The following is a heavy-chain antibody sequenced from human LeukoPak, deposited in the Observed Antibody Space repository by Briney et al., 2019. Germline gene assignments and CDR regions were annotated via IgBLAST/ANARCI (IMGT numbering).Heavy chain of an antibody. J-gene: IGHJ6*02. V-gene: IGHV1-46*01. Sequence: ASVKVSCKASGFPFTTYYMHWVRQAPGQGLEWMGIISPTGGSTSYAQRVQGRVTMTRDTSTSTVYMELSSLRSEDTAVYYCARDQGGTTAYGMDVWGQGTTVTVSS. D-gene: IGHD1-1*01. CDR1: GFPFTTYY. CDR2: ISPTGGST. CDR3: ARDQGGTTAYGMDV.